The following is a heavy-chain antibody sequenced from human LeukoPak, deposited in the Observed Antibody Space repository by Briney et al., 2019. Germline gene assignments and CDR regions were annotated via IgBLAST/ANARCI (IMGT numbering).Heavy chain of an antibody. V-gene: IGHV3-30*02. CDR1: GFTFSNYW. Sequence: GGSLRLSCEGSGFTFSNYWMGLVRQAPGKGLEWVAFVRYDGSDKYYAGSVKGRFTISRDNSKNTLYLQMNSLRAEDTAVYYCAKEGYSNYVFDYWGQGTLVTVSS. CDR2: VRYDGSDK. CDR3: AKEGYSNYVFDY. D-gene: IGHD4-11*01. J-gene: IGHJ4*02.